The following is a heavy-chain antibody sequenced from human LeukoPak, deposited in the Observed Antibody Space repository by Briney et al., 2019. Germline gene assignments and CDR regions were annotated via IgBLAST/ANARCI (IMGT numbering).Heavy chain of an antibody. V-gene: IGHV3-7*04. J-gene: IGHJ4*02. CDR2: MHPEGNEK. Sequence: GGSLRLSCAVSGFTFSNFWMSWVRQAPGRGLEWVANMHPEGNEKYHVESVKGRFTISRDNAKNSLFPQMNGLRVEDTAVYYCARGDAFSGDHWGQGTLVTVSS. CDR3: ARGDAFSGDH. CDR1: GFTFSNFW.